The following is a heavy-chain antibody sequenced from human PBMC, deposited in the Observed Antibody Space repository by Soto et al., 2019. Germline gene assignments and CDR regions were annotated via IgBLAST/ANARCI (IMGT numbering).Heavy chain of an antibody. V-gene: IGHV4-59*08. CDR2: IYYSGST. J-gene: IGHJ4*02. CDR1: SGSISFYY. Sequence: SETLSLTCIVSSGSISFYYWSWIRQPPGKGLEWIGNIYYSGSTNYNPSLKSRVTISVDTSKNQFSLKLSSVTAADAAVYYCARLRSGYTVFDYWGQGALVTVSS. D-gene: IGHD3-3*01. CDR3: ARLRSGYTVFDY.